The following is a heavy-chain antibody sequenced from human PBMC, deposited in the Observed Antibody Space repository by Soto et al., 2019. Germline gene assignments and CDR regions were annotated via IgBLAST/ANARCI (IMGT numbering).Heavy chain of an antibody. CDR3: AKDLWGKGRQGEMVRAGDDY. D-gene: IGHD3-10*01. CDR1: GFTFSSYA. CDR2: ISGSGGST. J-gene: IGHJ4*02. Sequence: EVQLLASGGGLVQPGGSLRLSCAASGFTFSSYAMSWVRQAPGKGLEWVSAISGSGGSTYYADSVKGRFTISRDNSKNTLYLQMNSLRAEDTAVYYCAKDLWGKGRQGEMVRAGDDYWGQGTLVTVSS. V-gene: IGHV3-23*01.